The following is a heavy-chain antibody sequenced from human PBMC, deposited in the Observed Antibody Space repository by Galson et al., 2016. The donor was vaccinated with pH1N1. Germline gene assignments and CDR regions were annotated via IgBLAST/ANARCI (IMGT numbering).Heavy chain of an antibody. J-gene: IGHJ5*02. CDR3: ARGLWDCTSINCYARTKSYFDP. D-gene: IGHD2-2*01. CDR1: GGSISGYF. V-gene: IGHV4-59*01. CDR2: VYDGVAT. Sequence: EPLSLTCTLSGGSISGYFWSWIRQPPGKGLEWIGHVYDGVATDYNTSLKSRVTISIETSKRQFFLNLTSVTAADTAVYYCARGLWDCTSINCYARTKSYFDPWGQGTRVTVSS.